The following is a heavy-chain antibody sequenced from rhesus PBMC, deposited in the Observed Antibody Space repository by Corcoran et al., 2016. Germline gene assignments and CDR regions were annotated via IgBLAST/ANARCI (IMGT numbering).Heavy chain of an antibody. Sequence: QVQLQESGPGLVKPSETLSLTCAVSGGSFSGYYWCWIRPPPGRGLELIGNSSGSWGSNYDTPSRKRRVSISTDTSKTQVTLKLSSVTAADTAVYYCARGAGGADDWGQGVLVTVSS. J-gene: IGHJ4*01. CDR1: GGSFSGYY. D-gene: IGHD6-25*01. CDR3: ARGAGGADD. CDR2: SSGSWGSN. V-gene: IGHV4-165*01.